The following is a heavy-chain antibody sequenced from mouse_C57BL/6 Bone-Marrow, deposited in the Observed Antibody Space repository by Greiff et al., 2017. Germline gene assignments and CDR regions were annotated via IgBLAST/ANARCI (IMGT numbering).Heavy chain of an antibody. V-gene: IGHV1-64*01. J-gene: IGHJ4*01. D-gene: IGHD2-2*01. CDR2: IHPNSGST. Sequence: QVQLQQPGAELVKPGASVKLSCKASGYTFTSYWMHWVKQRPGQGLEWIGMIHPNSGSTNYNEKFKSKATLTVDKSSSTAYMQLSSLTSEDSAVYYCARYGYDDYYAMDYWGQGTSVTVSS. CDR3: ARYGYDDYYAMDY. CDR1: GYTFTSYW.